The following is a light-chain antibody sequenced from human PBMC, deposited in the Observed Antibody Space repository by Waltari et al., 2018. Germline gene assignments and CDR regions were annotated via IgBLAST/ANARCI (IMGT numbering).Light chain of an antibody. V-gene: IGLV2-11*01. CDR3: CSHGGFDTFWV. J-gene: IGLJ3*02. Sequence: QSALTQPRSVSGSPGQSVTISCTGTTSAVGGSDFVSWYQQHPGKAPKLIIYYVSQRPSGVPDRFSGSKSGNTASLTITGLRDDDEAEYFCCSHGGFDTFWVFGGGTKVIVL. CDR1: TSAVGGSDF. CDR2: YVS.